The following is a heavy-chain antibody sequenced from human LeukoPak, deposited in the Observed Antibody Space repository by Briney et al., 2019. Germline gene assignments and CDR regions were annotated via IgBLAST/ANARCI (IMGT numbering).Heavy chain of an antibody. Sequence: GGSLRLSCAASGFSFSSYGMHWVRQAPGKGLEWVAVIWYDGSHKDYAESVKGRFTISRDDAKNSLYLQMNSLRAEDTAVYYCARNPLNGYSYGYVDYWGQGTLVTVSS. CDR3: ARNPLNGYSYGYVDY. V-gene: IGHV3-33*01. D-gene: IGHD5-18*01. J-gene: IGHJ4*02. CDR2: IWYDGSHK. CDR1: GFSFSSYG.